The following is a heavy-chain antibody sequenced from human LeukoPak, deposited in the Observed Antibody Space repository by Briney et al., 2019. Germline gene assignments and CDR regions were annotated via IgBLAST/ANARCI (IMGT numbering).Heavy chain of an antibody. CDR2: ISAGNGDT. CDR3: ARSDHGNYIDY. CDR1: GYTFTTYT. V-gene: IGHV1-3*01. D-gene: IGHD4-17*01. J-gene: IGHJ4*02. Sequence: ASVKVSCKASGYTFTTYTIHWVRQATGQRLEWMGWISAGNGDTRYPQKFQDRVTITRDTSASTSYMDLSSLTSEDTAMYYCARSDHGNYIDYWGQGTLVTVSS.